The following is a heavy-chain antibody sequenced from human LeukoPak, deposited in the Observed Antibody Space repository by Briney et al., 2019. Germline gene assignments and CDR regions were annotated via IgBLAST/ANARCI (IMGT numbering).Heavy chain of an antibody. CDR1: GFTFSNYA. V-gene: IGHV3-23*01. J-gene: IGHJ4*02. Sequence: GGSLGLSCAASGFTFSNYAMSWVRQAPGKGLEWVSTVTGSGGSTYYADSVKGRFTISRGNSKSTLHLQMNNLRAEDTAVYYCARRIAVAGHGDYWGQGTLVTVSS. D-gene: IGHD6-19*01. CDR3: ARRIAVAGHGDY. CDR2: VTGSGGST.